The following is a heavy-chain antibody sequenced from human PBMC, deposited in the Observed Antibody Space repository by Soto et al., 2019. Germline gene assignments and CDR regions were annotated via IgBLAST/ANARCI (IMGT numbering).Heavy chain of an antibody. D-gene: IGHD3-10*01. V-gene: IGHV3-72*01. CDR3: VRDSGRGFYFDY. CDR2: IRNRPNSYTT. J-gene: IGHJ4*02. Sequence: GSLRLSCAASGFTFSDHYMDLVRQAPGKGLEWVGRIRNRPNSYTTQYAASVKGRFAVLRDDSENLVYLQMNDLKTEDTAVYYCVRDSGRGFYFDYWGQGAQVTVSS. CDR1: GFTFSDHY.